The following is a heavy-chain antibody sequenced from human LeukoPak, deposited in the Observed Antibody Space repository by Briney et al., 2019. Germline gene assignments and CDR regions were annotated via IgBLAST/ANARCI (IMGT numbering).Heavy chain of an antibody. Sequence: PSETLSLTCAVYGGSFSGYYWSWIRQPPGKGLEWIGEINHSGSTNYNPSLKSRVTISVDTSKNQFSLKLSSVTAADTAVYYCAGDSGYDSDHDYWGQGTLVTVSS. D-gene: IGHD5-12*01. CDR1: GGSFSGYY. J-gene: IGHJ4*02. V-gene: IGHV4-34*01. CDR3: AGDSGYDSDHDY. CDR2: INHSGST.